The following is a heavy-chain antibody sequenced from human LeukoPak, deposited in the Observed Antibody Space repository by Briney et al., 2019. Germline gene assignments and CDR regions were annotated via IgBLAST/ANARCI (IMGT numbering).Heavy chain of an antibody. V-gene: IGHV3-33*01. D-gene: IGHD1-26*01. CDR3: ARPLVGDALDY. Sequence: GRSLRLSCAASGFTFSRYGMHWVRQAPGKGLEWVAVIWYDGSNEYYADSVKGRFTIFRDNSENTLHLQMNSLRAEDTAVYYCARPLVGDALDYWGQGTLVTVSS. J-gene: IGHJ4*02. CDR1: GFTFSRYG. CDR2: IWYDGSNE.